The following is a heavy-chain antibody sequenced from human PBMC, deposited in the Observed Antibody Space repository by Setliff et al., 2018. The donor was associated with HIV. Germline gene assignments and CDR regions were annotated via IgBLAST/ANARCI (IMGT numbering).Heavy chain of an antibody. CDR3: ARDDHYYDSGSLYSDWYFDL. V-gene: IGHV1-69*13. J-gene: IGHJ2*01. CDR2: INTYNGHT. CDR1: GGTLSSHA. Sequence: GASVKVSCKIFGGTLSSHALSWVRQAPGQGPEWMGWINTYNGHTNYAEKFQDRVTITADESTYTADMELSSLRSEDTAVYYCARDDHYYDSGSLYSDWYFDLWGRGTLVTVSS. D-gene: IGHD3-10*01.